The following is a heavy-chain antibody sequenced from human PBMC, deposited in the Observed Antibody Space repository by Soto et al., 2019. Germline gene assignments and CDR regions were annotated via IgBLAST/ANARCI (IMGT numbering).Heavy chain of an antibody. CDR2: IYSGGST. D-gene: IGHD6-13*01. CDR3: ARSSNSIAAAGTGFDY. V-gene: IGHV3-53*01. J-gene: IGHJ4*02. Sequence: LSCAASGFTVSSNYMSWVRQAPGKGLEWVSVIYSGGSTYYADSVKGRFTISGDNSKNTLYLQMNSLRAEDTAVYYCARSSNSIAAAGTGFDYWGQGTLVTVSS. CDR1: GFTVSSNY.